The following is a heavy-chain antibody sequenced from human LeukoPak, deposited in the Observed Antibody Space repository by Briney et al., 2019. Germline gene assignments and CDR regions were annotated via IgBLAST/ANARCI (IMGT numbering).Heavy chain of an antibody. Sequence: SETLSLTCTVSGGSTSSYYWSWIRQPAGKGLEWIGRVYTSGSTNYNPSLKSRVTMSVDTSKNQFSLKLSSVTAADTAVYYCAREIQLWLGRFFDYWGQGTLVTVSS. V-gene: IGHV4-4*07. J-gene: IGHJ4*02. CDR2: VYTSGST. CDR1: GGSTSSYY. CDR3: AREIQLWLGRFFDY. D-gene: IGHD5-18*01.